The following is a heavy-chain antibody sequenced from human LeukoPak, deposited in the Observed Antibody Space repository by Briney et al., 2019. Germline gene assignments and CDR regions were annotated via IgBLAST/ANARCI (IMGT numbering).Heavy chain of an antibody. Sequence: GGSLRLSCTASGFTFGDYAMSWVRQAPGKGLEWVGFIRSKAYGGTTEYAASVKGRLTISRDDSKSIAYLQMNSLKTEDTAVYYCTRRDMVRGVIDAFDIWGQGTMVTVSS. CDR3: TRRDMVRGVIDAFDI. D-gene: IGHD3-10*01. CDR2: IRSKAYGGTT. CDR1: GFTFGDYA. V-gene: IGHV3-49*04. J-gene: IGHJ3*02.